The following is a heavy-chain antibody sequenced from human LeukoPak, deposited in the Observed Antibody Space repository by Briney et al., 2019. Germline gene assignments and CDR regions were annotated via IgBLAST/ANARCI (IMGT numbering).Heavy chain of an antibody. CDR1: GFTFSSYW. Sequence: PGGSLRLSCAASGFTFSSYWMSWVRQAPGKGLEWVANIKQDGSEKYYVDSVKGRFTISRDNAKNSLYLQMNSLRAEDTAVYYCARLYSPWFGEAFDYWGQGTLVTVSS. J-gene: IGHJ4*02. CDR3: ARLYSPWFGEAFDY. V-gene: IGHV3-7*01. CDR2: IKQDGSEK. D-gene: IGHD3-10*01.